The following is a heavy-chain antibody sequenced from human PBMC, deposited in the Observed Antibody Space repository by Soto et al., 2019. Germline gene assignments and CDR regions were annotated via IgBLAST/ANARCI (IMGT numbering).Heavy chain of an antibody. CDR3: ARGFRDSSGYYLCDY. D-gene: IGHD3-22*01. CDR2: IIPIFGTA. J-gene: IGHJ4*02. CDR1: GGTFSSYA. V-gene: IGHV1-69*13. Sequence: GASVKVSCKASGGTFSSYAISWVRQAPGQGLELMGGIIPIFGTANYAQKFQGRVTITADESTSTAYMELSSLRSEDTAVYYCARGFRDSSGYYLCDYWGQGTLVTVYS.